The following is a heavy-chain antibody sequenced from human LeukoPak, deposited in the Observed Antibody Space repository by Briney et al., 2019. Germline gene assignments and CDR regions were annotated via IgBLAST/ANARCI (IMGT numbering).Heavy chain of an antibody. CDR1: GYTFTGYY. D-gene: IGHD2-2*01. Sequence: GASVKVSCKASGYTFTGYYMHWVRQAPGQGLEWMGWINPNSGGTNYAQKFQGRVTMTRDTSISTAYMELSRLRSDDTAVYYCARRYCSSTSCYSDEYFQHWGQGTLVTVSS. CDR3: ARRYCSSTSCYSDEYFQH. J-gene: IGHJ1*01. CDR2: INPNSGGT. V-gene: IGHV1-2*02.